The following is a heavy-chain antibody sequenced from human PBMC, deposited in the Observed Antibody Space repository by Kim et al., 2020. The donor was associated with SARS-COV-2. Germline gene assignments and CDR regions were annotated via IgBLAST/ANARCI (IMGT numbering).Heavy chain of an antibody. V-gene: IGHV1-69*01. CDR2: A. D-gene: IGHD3-22*01. J-gene: IGHJ4*02. Sequence: ANYAQKFQGRVTITADESTSTAYMELSSLRSEDTAVYYCARELVSGSLGYWGQGNLVTVSS. CDR3: ARELVSGSLGY.